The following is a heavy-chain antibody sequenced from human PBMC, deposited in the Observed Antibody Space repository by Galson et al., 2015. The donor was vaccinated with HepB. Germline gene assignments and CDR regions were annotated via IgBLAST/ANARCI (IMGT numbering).Heavy chain of an antibody. Sequence: SVKVSCKASGYPFTTFGISWVRQAPGQGLEWMGWSSTYNAATNYAQNVQGRVTMTTDTSTTTAYMELRSLRSDDTAVYYCAREYCRGGSCYGVDYWGQGTLVTVSS. D-gene: IGHD2-15*01. J-gene: IGHJ4*02. CDR2: SSTYNAAT. V-gene: IGHV1-18*01. CDR1: GYPFTTFG. CDR3: AREYCRGGSCYGVDY.